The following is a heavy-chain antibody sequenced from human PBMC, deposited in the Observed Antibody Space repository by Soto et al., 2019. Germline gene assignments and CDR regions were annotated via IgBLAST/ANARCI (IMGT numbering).Heavy chain of an antibody. J-gene: IGHJ4*02. V-gene: IGHV5-10-1*01. Sequence: PGESLKISCKGSGYKFTNYWLSWVRQTPGKGLEWMGRIDPSDSYINYSPSFRGHVTISIDESISTAHLQWSSLKASDTATYYCAIVTAVYYCARLLYDSRGYYYFDYWGQGTLVTVSS. CDR2: IDPSDSYI. D-gene: IGHD3-22*01. CDR1: GYKFTNYW. CDR3: AIVTAVYYCARLLYDSRGYYYFDY.